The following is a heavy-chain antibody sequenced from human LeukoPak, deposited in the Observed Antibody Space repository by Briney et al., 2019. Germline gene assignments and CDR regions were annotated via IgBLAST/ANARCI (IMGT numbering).Heavy chain of an antibody. D-gene: IGHD1-14*01. CDR2: ISSSSSYI. Sequence: GGSLRLSCAASSFTFSSYSMNWARQAPGKGLEWVSSISSSSSYIYYADSVKGRFTISRDNAKNSLYLQMNSLRAEDTAVYYCARDPRHPPDGYWGQGTLVTVSS. J-gene: IGHJ4*02. V-gene: IGHV3-21*01. CDR3: ARDPRHPPDGY. CDR1: SFTFSSYS.